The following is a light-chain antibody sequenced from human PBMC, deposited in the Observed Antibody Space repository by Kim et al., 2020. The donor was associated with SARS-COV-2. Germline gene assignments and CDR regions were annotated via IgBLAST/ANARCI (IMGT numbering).Light chain of an antibody. J-gene: IGLJ2*01. Sequence: AWVKRPHVLDNETSTYPIAWYLQQPDKSPRYLMKLYSDGRHVKGDGLPDRLSGSSSGPQRYLTISSLQSEDEADYYCQTWGSGTVVFGGGTQLTVL. CDR1: NETSTYP. V-gene: IGLV4-69*01. CDR3: QTWGSGTVV. CDR2: LYSDGRH.